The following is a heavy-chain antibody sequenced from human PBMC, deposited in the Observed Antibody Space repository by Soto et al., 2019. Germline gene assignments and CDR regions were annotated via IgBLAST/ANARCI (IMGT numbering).Heavy chain of an antibody. CDR1: GGTFSSYT. CDR3: AGVTTVTPTPLLYYYYYMDV. CDR2: IIPILGIA. J-gene: IGHJ6*03. V-gene: IGHV1-69*02. Sequence: QVQLVQSGAEVKKPGSSVKVSCTASGGTFSSYTISWVRQAPGQGLEWMGRIIPILGIANYAQKFQGRVTITADKSTSTAYMELSSLRSEDTAVYYCAGVTTVTPTPLLYYYYYMDVWGKGTTVTVSS. D-gene: IGHD4-4*01.